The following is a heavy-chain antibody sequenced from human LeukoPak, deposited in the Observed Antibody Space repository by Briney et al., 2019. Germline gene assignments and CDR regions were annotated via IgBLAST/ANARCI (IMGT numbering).Heavy chain of an antibody. CDR1: GFTFSSYG. CDR2: IWYDGSNK. CDR3: ARDGGATMVRGVATYDS. J-gene: IGHJ4*02. Sequence: GGSLRLSCAASGFTFSSYGMHWVRQAPGKGLEWVAVIWYDGSNKYYADSVKGRFTISRDNSKNTLYLQMNSLRAEDTAVYYCARDGGATMVRGVATYDSWGXGTLVTVSS. D-gene: IGHD3-10*01. V-gene: IGHV3-33*01.